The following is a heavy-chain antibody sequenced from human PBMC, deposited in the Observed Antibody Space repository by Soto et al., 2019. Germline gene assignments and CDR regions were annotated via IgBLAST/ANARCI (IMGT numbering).Heavy chain of an antibody. D-gene: IGHD2-8*01. CDR3: ARGPWSFDY. J-gene: IGHJ4*02. Sequence: QVQLVESGGGVVQPGRSLRLSCAASGFTFSSYGMHWVRQAPGKGLEWVALIWYDGSNKYYADSVKGRFTISRDNSKNTLFLQMNGLRADDTAVYYCARGPWSFDYWGQGTLVTVSS. V-gene: IGHV3-33*01. CDR2: IWYDGSNK. CDR1: GFTFSSYG.